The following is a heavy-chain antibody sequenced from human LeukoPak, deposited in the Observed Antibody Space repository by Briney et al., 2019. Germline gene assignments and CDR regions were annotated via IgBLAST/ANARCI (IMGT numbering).Heavy chain of an antibody. CDR3: ARSSSSGYYEDY. CDR1: GGSISSGGYS. J-gene: IGHJ4*02. V-gene: IGHV4-30-4*07. D-gene: IGHD3-22*01. Sequence: SETLSLTCAVSGGSISSGGYSWSWIRQPPGKGLEWIGYIYYSGSTYYNPSLKSRVTISVDTSKNQFSLKLSSVTAADTAVYYCARSSSSGYYEDYWGQGTLVTVSS. CDR2: IYYSGST.